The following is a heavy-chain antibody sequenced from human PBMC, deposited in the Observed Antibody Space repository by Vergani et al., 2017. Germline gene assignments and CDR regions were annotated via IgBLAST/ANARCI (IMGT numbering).Heavy chain of an antibody. V-gene: IGHV3-30*18. CDR2: ISYDGSNK. J-gene: IGHJ4*02. D-gene: IGHD2-15*01. CDR3: AKDGDIVGTMGFDY. CDR1: GFTFSSYA. Sequence: VQLVESGGGLVQPGGSLRLSCAASGFTFSSYAMSWVRQAPGKGLEWVAVISYDGSNKYYADSVKGRFTISRDNSKNTLYLQMNSLRAEDTAVYYCAKDGDIVGTMGFDYWGQGTLVTVSS.